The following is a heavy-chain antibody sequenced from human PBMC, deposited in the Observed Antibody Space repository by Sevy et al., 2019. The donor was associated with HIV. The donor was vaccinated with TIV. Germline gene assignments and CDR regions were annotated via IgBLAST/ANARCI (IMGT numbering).Heavy chain of an antibody. Sequence: GGSLRLSCAVSGFTFSDYYMTWIRQSPGKGLEWVSYISSGSSYTNYADSVKGRFTISGDNAKNSLYLEIHTLRPEDTAVYYCARSRSNYADYYFDYWGQGTVVTVSS. J-gene: IGHJ4*02. D-gene: IGHD4-17*01. CDR2: ISSGSSYT. CDR3: ARSRSNYADYYFDY. CDR1: GFTFSDYY. V-gene: IGHV3-11*06.